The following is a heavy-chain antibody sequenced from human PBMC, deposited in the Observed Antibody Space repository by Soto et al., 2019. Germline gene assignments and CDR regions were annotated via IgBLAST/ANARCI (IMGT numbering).Heavy chain of an antibody. D-gene: IGHD2-15*01. CDR3: ARPGYCSGGSCYHYYGMDV. CDR2: IDPSDSYT. CDR1: GYSFTSYW. J-gene: IGHJ6*02. V-gene: IGHV5-10-1*01. Sequence: PGESLKISCKGSGYSFTSYWISWVRQLPEKGLERMGRIDPSDSYTNYSPPFQGHVTISPDKSISTAYLQRSSLKASDTATYYCARPGYCSGGSCYHYYGMDVWGQGTTVTVSS.